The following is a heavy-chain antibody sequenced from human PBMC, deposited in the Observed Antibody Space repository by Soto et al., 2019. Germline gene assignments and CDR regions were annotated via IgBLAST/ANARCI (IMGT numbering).Heavy chain of an antibody. V-gene: IGHV1-8*01. D-gene: IGHD6-19*01. CDR1: GYTFTSYD. Sequence: ASVKVSCKASGYTFTSYDINWVRQATGQGLEWMGWMNPNSGNTGYAQKFQGRVNMTRNTSISTAYMELSSLRSEDTAVYYCARGSSGWYYYYMDVWGKGTTVTVSS. CDR2: MNPNSGNT. J-gene: IGHJ6*03. CDR3: ARGSSGWYYYYMDV.